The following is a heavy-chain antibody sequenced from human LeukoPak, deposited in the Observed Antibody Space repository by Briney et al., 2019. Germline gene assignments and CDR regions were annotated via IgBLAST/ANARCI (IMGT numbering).Heavy chain of an antibody. Sequence: SETLSLTCTVSGDSINSYYWSWIRQPPGKGLEWIGEINHSGSTNYNPSLKSRVTISVDTSKNQFSLKLSSVTAADTAVYYCARGPHLGDIVVVPAAIDFDYWGQGTLVTVSS. J-gene: IGHJ4*02. CDR1: GDSINSYY. D-gene: IGHD2-2*01. V-gene: IGHV4-34*01. CDR2: INHSGST. CDR3: ARGPHLGDIVVVPAAIDFDY.